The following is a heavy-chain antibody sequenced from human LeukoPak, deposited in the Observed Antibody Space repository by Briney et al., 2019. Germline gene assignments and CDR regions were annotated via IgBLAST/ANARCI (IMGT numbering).Heavy chain of an antibody. CDR1: GFTFSSYS. V-gene: IGHV3-48*04. D-gene: IGHD1-1*01. CDR3: TTAADVNWNYDYYYYMDV. Sequence: GGSLRLSCAASGFTFSSYSMNWVRQAPGKGLEWVSYISISGNMIYYADSVKGRFTISRDNAKNSLYLQMNSLKTEDTAVYYCTTAADVNWNYDYYYYMDVWGKGTTVTVSS. CDR2: ISISGNMI. J-gene: IGHJ6*03.